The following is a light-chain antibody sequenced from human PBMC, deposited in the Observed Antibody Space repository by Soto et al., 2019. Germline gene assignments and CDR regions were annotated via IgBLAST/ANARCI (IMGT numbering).Light chain of an antibody. CDR1: QSISSW. V-gene: IGKV1-5*01. CDR2: DAS. Sequence: DLQMTQSPSTLSATAGDRVTITCRASQSISSWLAWYQHKPGKAPKLLIYDASSLERGVPSRFSGSGSGTEFRLTISSLQPDDFATYYCQQYKAFGQGTKVDIK. CDR3: QQYKA. J-gene: IGKJ1*01.